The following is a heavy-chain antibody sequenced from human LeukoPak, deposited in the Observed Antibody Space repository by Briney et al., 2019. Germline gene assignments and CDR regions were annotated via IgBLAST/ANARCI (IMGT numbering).Heavy chain of an antibody. V-gene: IGHV4-59*01. J-gene: IGHJ3*02. Sequence: SETLSLTCAVYGGSFSGYYWSWIRQPPGKGLEWIGYIYYSGSTNYNPSLKSRVTISVDTSKNQFSLKLSSVTAADTAVYYCARERQYYYDSSGYPIWGQGTMVTVSS. CDR2: IYYSGST. D-gene: IGHD3-22*01. CDR1: GGSFSGYY. CDR3: ARERQYYYDSSGYPI.